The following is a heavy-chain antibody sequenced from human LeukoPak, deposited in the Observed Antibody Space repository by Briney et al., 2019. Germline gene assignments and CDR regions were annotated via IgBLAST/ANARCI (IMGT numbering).Heavy chain of an antibody. CDR3: AKESDSGYHSEGPMT. CDR2: VRNDGSNE. D-gene: IGHD5-12*01. V-gene: IGHV3-30*02. J-gene: IGHJ5*02. CDR1: GFVLSDYG. Sequence: GGSLRLSCTASGFVLSDYGMHWVRQAPGKGLEWVAFVRNDGSNEYYVGSVKGRFTISRDKSKNTLYLQMKSLRAEVTDVYSCAKESDSGYHSEGPMTWGLGTLVTVSS.